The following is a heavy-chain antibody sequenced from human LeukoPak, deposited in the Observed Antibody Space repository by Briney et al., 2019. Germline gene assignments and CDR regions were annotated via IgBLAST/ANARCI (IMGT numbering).Heavy chain of an antibody. V-gene: IGHV5-51*01. J-gene: IGHJ4*02. D-gene: IGHD5-18*01. CDR1: GYSFTSYW. CDR2: IYPGDSDT. CDR3: ARVDTAMAHYYFDY. Sequence: GESLQISCKGSGYSFTSYWIGWVRQLPGKGLEWMGIIYPGDSDTRYSPSFQGQVTISADKSISTAYLQWSSLKASDTAMYYCARVDTAMAHYYFDYWGQGTLVTVSS.